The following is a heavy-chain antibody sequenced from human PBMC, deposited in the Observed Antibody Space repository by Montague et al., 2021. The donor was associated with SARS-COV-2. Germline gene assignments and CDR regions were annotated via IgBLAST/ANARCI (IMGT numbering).Heavy chain of an antibody. D-gene: IGHD1-14*01. Sequence: FLRLSCAASGFTFSSYDMHWVRQAPGKGLEWVSYISSSGSTIYYADSVKGRFTISRDNAKNSLYLQMNSLRAEDTAVYYCARDQPGTCFNPGAFDIWGQGTMVTVSS. V-gene: IGHV3-48*03. CDR2: ISSSGSTI. J-gene: IGHJ3*02. CDR1: GFTFSSYD. CDR3: ARDQPGTCFNPGAFDI.